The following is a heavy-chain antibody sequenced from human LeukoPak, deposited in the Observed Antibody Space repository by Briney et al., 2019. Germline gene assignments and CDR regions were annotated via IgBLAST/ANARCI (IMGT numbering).Heavy chain of an antibody. CDR2: IYHSGST. D-gene: IGHD3-3*01. J-gene: IGHJ6*03. CDR3: ARAILEWGHYYYMDV. CDR1: GGSISSSNW. Sequence: PSETLSLTCAVSGGSISSSNWWSWVRQPPGKGLAWIGEIYHSGSTNYNPSLKSRVTISVDTSKNQFSLKLSSVTAADTAVYYCARAILEWGHYYYMDVWGKGTTVTVSS. V-gene: IGHV4-4*02.